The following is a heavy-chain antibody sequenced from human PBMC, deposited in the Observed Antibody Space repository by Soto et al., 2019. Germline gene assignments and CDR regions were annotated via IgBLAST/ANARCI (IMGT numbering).Heavy chain of an antibody. Sequence: SSVKVSCKASGFTFTSSAVQWVRQARGQRLEWIGWIVVGSGNTNYAQKFQERVTITRDMSTSTAYMELSSLRSEDTAVYYCAADPAYSSSWYGMDVWGQGTTVTVSS. CDR3: AADPAYSSSWYGMDV. V-gene: IGHV1-58*01. J-gene: IGHJ6*02. D-gene: IGHD6-13*01. CDR2: IVVGSGNT. CDR1: GFTFTSSA.